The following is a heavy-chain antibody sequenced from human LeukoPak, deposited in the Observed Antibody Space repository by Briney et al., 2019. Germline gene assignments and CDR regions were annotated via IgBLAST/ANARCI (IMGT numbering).Heavy chain of an antibody. V-gene: IGHV1-69*05. CDR2: IIPIFGTA. CDR3: ARDPVTAMGLYYYYYGMDV. J-gene: IGHJ6*02. CDR1: GGTFSSYA. Sequence: SVKVSCKASGGTFSSYAISWVRQAPGQGLEWMGGIIPIFGTANYAQKLQGRVTMTTDTSTSTAYMELRSLRSDDTAVYYCARDPVTAMGLYYYYYGMDVWGQGTTVTVSS. D-gene: IGHD5-18*01.